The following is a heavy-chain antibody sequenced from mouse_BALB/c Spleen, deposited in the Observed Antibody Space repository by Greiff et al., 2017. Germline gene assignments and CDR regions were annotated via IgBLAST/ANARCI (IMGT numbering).Heavy chain of an antibody. Sequence: VQLQQSGAELARPGASVKLSCKASGYTFTSYWMQWVKQRPGQGLEWIGAIYPGDGDTRYTQKFKGKATLTADKSSSTAYMQLSSLASEDSAVYYCARESNYDFDYWGQGTTLTVSS. V-gene: IGHV1-87*01. CDR1: GYTFTSYW. CDR3: ARESNYDFDY. D-gene: IGHD2-5*01. J-gene: IGHJ2*01. CDR2: IYPGDGDT.